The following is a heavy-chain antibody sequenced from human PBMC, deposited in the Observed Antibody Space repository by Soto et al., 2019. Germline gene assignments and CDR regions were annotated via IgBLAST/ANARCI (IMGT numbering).Heavy chain of an antibody. CDR1: GFTFSRFS. CDR3: ARVAD. Sequence: GGSLRLSCEASGFTFSRFSMNWVRQVPGKGLEWVASISSGSSDTWYADSVKGRSIISRDNAQNSLFLQMNTLRPEDTAMYYCARVADWGPGTQVTVSS. J-gene: IGHJ4*02. V-gene: IGHV3-21*01. CDR2: ISSGSSDT.